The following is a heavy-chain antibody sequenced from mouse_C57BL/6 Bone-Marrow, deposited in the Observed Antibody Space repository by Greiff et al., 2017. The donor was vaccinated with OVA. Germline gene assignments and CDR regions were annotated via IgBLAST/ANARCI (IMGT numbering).Heavy chain of an antibody. V-gene: IGHV5-17*01. J-gene: IGHJ2*01. CDR2: ISSGSSTI. CDR3: ARSDYDYFDY. Sequence: EVKLVESGGGLVKPGGSLKLSCAASGFTFSDYGMHWVRQAPEKGLEWVAYISSGSSTIYYADTVKGRFTISRDNAKNTLFLQVTRLRSEDTAMYYCARSDYDYFDYWGQGTTLTVSS. CDR1: GFTFSDYG. D-gene: IGHD2-4*01.